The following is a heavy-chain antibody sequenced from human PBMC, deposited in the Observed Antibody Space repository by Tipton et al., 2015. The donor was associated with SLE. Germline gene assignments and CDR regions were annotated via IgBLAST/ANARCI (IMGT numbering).Heavy chain of an antibody. CDR2: IYYSGST. V-gene: IGHV4-61*05. CDR3: ARGSTGY. J-gene: IGHJ4*02. D-gene: IGHD4-17*01. Sequence: TLSLTCTVSGGSISSSSYYWGWIRQPPGKGLEWIGYIYYSGSTNYNPSLKSRITISVDTSKNQFSLKLSSVTAADTAVYYCARGSTGYWGQGTLVPVSS. CDR1: GGSISSSSYY.